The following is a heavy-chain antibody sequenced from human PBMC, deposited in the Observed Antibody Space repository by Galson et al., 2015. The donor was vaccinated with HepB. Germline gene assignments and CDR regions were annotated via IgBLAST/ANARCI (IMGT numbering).Heavy chain of an antibody. Sequence: PALVKPTQTLTLTCTFSGFSISTTGVCVSWIRQPPGKALEWLARIDWDDDKYYSTSLKTRLTISKDTSKNQVVLTMANMDPVDTATYYCARESRVVDGDAFDMWGQGTRVTVSS. CDR1: GFSISTTGVC. V-gene: IGHV2-70*11. J-gene: IGHJ3*02. CDR3: ARESRVVDGDAFDM. D-gene: IGHD3-22*01. CDR2: IDWDDDK.